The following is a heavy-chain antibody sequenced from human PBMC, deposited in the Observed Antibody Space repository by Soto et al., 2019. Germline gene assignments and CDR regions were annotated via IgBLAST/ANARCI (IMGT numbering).Heavy chain of an antibody. CDR3: AGPFGDRSKTSYNYGMDV. CDR2: MNPNSGNT. J-gene: IGHJ6*02. CDR1: GYTFTRYD. V-gene: IGHV1-8*01. D-gene: IGHD3-10*01. Sequence: GASVKVPCKAFGYTFTRYDSSWVRQDTGKGLEWMGWMNPNSGNTGYAQKFQGRVTMTRNTSISTAYMELSSLRSEDTAVYYCAGPFGDRSKTSYNYGMDVWGQGTTVTGSS.